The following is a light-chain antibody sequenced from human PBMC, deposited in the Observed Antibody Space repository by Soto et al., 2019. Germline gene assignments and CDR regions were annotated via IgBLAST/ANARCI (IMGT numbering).Light chain of an antibody. V-gene: IGKV1D-12*01. Sequence: DIQMTQSPSSVPASVGDRVTITCRASQGIRNWLAWYQQKPGKAPKLLIFAASSLQSGVPSRFSGLGSGTEFTLTISSLQPEDFATYYCQQTDSFPLSFGGGTKVELK. CDR3: QQTDSFPLS. CDR1: QGIRNW. CDR2: AAS. J-gene: IGKJ4*01.